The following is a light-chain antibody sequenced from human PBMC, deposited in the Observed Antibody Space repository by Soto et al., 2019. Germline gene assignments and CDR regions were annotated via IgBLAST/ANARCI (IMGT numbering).Light chain of an antibody. CDR1: QSVRNNF. CDR2: GAS. J-gene: IGKJ2*01. CDR3: QQYGSSPRT. V-gene: IGKV3-20*01. Sequence: EIVLTQSPGTLSLSPGDRATLSCRTSQSVRNNFLAWYQHNPGQAPRLLIYGASSRPGGIPDKYSGSGSGTDFTLTISRLVPEDFAVYYCQQYGSSPRTFGQGTKVEIK.